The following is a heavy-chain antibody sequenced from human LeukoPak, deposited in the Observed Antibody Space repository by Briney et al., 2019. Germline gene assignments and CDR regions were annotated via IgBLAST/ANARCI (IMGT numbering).Heavy chain of an antibody. D-gene: IGHD6-13*01. V-gene: IGHV3-23*01. CDR3: AKRGSVGTLGHFDY. CDR2: ISSNGAST. CDR1: GFTFSSYA. J-gene: IGHJ4*02. Sequence: GGSLRLSCAASGFTFSSYAVSWVRQAPGKGLEWVSGISSNGASTYYVDSVKGRFTISRDNSKNTLFLQMNSLRAEDTAVYYCAKRGSVGTLGHFDYWGQGTLVTVSS.